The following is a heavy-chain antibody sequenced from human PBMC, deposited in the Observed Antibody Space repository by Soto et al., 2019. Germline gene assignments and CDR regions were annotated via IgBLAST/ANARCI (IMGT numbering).Heavy chain of an antibody. CDR3: ARESITTVTHTANYYYCGMDV. Sequence: QVQLVQSGAEVKKPGASVKVSCKASGYTFTSYAMHWVRQAPGQRLEWMGWINAGNGNTKYSQKFQGRVTITRDTSASTAYMELSSLRSEDTAVYYCARESITTVTHTANYYYCGMDVWGQGTTVTVSS. CDR2: INAGNGNT. CDR1: GYTFTSYA. J-gene: IGHJ6*02. V-gene: IGHV1-3*01. D-gene: IGHD4-17*01.